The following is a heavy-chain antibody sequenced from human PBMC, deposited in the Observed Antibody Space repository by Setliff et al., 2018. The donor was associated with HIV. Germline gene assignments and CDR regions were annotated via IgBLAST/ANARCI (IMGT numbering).Heavy chain of an antibody. CDR1: RFTFNDYW. Sequence: GGSLRLSCVASRFTFNDYWMSWVRQAPGKGLEWVANIDRDGSETNYVDSVKGRFTISRDDSESIAYLQMNSLNTEDTAMYYCTRDSGTESGSPWWYFALWGRGTLVTVSS. CDR2: IDRDGSET. D-gene: IGHD1-26*01. CDR3: TRDSGTESGSPWWYFAL. J-gene: IGHJ2*01. V-gene: IGHV3-7*03.